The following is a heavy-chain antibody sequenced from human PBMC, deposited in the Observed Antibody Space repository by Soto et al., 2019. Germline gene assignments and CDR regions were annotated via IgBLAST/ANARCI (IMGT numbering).Heavy chain of an antibody. CDR2: AYYRSKWYH. D-gene: IGHD6-13*01. CDR3: TRAEGLYSSSWFHFDY. J-gene: IGHJ4*02. Sequence: SQTLSLTCAISGDTVSSNTAAWNWIRQSPSRGLEWQGRAYYRSKWYHDYAVSVESRVTFYPDTTQNPFSLLLYSVTPEDTAVYYCTRAEGLYSSSWFHFDYWGQRNLVTVSS. V-gene: IGHV6-1*01. CDR1: GDTVSSNTAA.